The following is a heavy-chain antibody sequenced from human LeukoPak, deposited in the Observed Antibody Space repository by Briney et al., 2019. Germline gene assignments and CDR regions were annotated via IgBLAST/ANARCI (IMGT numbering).Heavy chain of an antibody. CDR2: IYHSGST. J-gene: IGHJ3*02. V-gene: IGHV4-30-2*01. D-gene: IGHD2-8*01. CDR1: GASISSGGYA. CDR3: ARGGATMVDI. Sequence: SQTLSLTCPVYGASISSGGYAWSWIRQPPGKGREWIGYIYHSGSTHYNPSPKRRVTISVDRSKNQFSLKLSSVTAADTAVYYCARGGATMVDIWGQGTMVTVSS.